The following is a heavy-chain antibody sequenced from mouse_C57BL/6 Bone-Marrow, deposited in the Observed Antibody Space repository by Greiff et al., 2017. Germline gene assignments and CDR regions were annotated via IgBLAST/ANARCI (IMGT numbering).Heavy chain of an antibody. J-gene: IGHJ2*01. V-gene: IGHV1-76*01. CDR2: IYPGSGNT. Sequence: QVQLQQSGAELVRPGASVKLSCKASGYTFTDYYINWVKQRPGQGLEWIARIYPGSGNTYYNEKFKGKATLTAEKSSSTAYMQLSSLTSEDSAVYFCARREGYYDYDFDYWGQGTTLTVSS. CDR1: GYTFTDYY. CDR3: ARREGYYDYDFDY. D-gene: IGHD2-4*01.